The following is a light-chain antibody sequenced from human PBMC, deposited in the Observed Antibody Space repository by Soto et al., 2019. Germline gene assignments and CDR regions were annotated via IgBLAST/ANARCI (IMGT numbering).Light chain of an antibody. Sequence: EIVMTQSPVTLSVSPGERATLSCRASQSVSSNLAWYQQTPGQAPRLLIYGASTRATGIPARFSGSGSGTEFTLTISSLQSEDFAVYYCQQYNSWPLTFGGGTKVEIK. CDR2: GAS. CDR3: QQYNSWPLT. J-gene: IGKJ4*01. CDR1: QSVSSN. V-gene: IGKV3-15*01.